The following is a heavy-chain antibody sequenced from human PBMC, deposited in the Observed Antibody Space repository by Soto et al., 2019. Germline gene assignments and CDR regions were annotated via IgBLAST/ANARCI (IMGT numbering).Heavy chain of an antibody. V-gene: IGHV1-46*01. D-gene: IGHD6-6*01. J-gene: IGHJ5*02. CDR1: GYTFTSYY. Sequence: APVTVSCKASGYTFTSYYMHWVRQAPGQRLEWMGIINPSGGSTSYAQKFQGRVTMTRETSTRTVYMELSSLRAEDTAVYYCAREGIAARGDNWFDPWGQGTLVTVSS. CDR2: INPSGGST. CDR3: AREGIAARGDNWFDP.